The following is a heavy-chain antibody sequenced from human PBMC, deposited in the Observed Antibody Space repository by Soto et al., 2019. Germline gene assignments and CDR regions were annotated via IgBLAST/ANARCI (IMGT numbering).Heavy chain of an antibody. V-gene: IGHV3-23*01. J-gene: IGHJ5*02. Sequence: EVHLLESGGGLVQPGGSLRLSCAASGFTFSTYAMTWVRQAPGKGLEWVSAISGTGGAIYYADSVKGRFTISRDNSKNTLYLQMNSLRAEDTAVYFCAKYMTMARSANWFDPWGQRTLVTVSS. CDR2: ISGTGGAI. CDR3: AKYMTMARSANWFDP. D-gene: IGHD3-10*01. CDR1: GFTFSTYA.